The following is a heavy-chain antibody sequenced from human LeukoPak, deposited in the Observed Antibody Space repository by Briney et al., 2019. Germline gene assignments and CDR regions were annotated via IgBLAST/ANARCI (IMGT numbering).Heavy chain of an antibody. V-gene: IGHV4-59*08. CDR1: GGSISNYY. D-gene: IGHD2-2*01. CDR2: IYYSGST. Sequence: PSETLSLTCTVSGGSISNYYWSWIRQPPGKGLEWIGSIYYSGSTNYNPSLKSRVTISVDTSKNHFSLKLSSVTAADTAVYYCEKGPNIVVVPADYWGQGTLVTVSS. CDR3: EKGPNIVVVPADY. J-gene: IGHJ4*02.